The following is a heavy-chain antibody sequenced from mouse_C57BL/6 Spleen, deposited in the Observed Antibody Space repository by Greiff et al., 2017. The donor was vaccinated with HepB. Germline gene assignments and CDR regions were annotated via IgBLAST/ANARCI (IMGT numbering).Heavy chain of an antibody. D-gene: IGHD1-1*01. J-gene: IGHJ2*01. Sequence: VQLQESGAELARPGASVKLSCKASGYTFTSYGISWVKQRTGQGLEWIGEIYPRSGNTYYNEKFKGKATLTADKSSSTAYMELRSLTSEDSAVYVCARQGTTVVATDYWGQGTTLTVSS. V-gene: IGHV1-81*01. CDR2: IYPRSGNT. CDR1: GYTFTSYG. CDR3: ARQGTTVVATDY.